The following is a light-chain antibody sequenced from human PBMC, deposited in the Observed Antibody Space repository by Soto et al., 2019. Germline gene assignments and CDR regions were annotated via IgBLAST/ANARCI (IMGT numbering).Light chain of an antibody. CDR1: QNVRNY. Sequence: DMVLSRSQATLSLSTRERATHSCRASQNVRNYLAWYQHKPGQAPRLLIYGASSRATGIPDRFSGSGSGTDFTLTISRLEPEDFAVYYCQQYGSSRTFGQGSKV. V-gene: IGKV3-20*01. J-gene: IGKJ1*01. CDR3: QQYGSSRT. CDR2: GAS.